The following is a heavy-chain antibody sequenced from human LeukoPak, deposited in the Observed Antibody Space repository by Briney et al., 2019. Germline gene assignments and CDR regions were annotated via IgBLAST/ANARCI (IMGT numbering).Heavy chain of an antibody. CDR1: GFTFSSYG. CDR3: ARGLSVVVTAVDY. J-gene: IGHJ4*02. CDR2: ISYDGSNK. V-gene: IGHV3-30*03. D-gene: IGHD2-21*02. Sequence: PGGSLRLSCAASGFTFSSYGMHWVRQAPGKGLEWVAVISYDGSNKYYADSVKGRFTISRDNSKNTLYLQMNSLRAEDTAVYYCARGLSVVVTAVDYWGQGTLVTVSS.